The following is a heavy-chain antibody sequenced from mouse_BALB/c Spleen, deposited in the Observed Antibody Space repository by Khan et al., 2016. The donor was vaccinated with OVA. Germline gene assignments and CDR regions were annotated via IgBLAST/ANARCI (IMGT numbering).Heavy chain of an antibody. CDR2: INPSDGGT. J-gene: IGHJ3*01. CDR3: TRSGWAAFAY. D-gene: IGHD1-1*02. V-gene: IGHV1S81*02. Sequence: QAQLQQPGAELVKPGASVKLSCKASGYTFTSYYMYWVKQRPGQGLEWIGGINPSDGGTNFNEKFKSKATLTVDKSSSTAYMQLSSLTSEDSAVYYCTRSGWAAFAYWGQGTLVTVSA. CDR1: GYTFTSYY.